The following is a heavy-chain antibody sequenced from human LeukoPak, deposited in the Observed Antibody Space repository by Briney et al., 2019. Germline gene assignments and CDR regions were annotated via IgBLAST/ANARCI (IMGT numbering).Heavy chain of an antibody. V-gene: IGHV4-4*07. CDR1: GTSISSYY. CDR2: IYISGTT. Sequence: PSETLSLTCTVSGTSISSYYWSWIRQPAGKGLEWIGRIYISGTTNYNPSLESRFSMSIDKSNNHLSLEVTSVTAADTAMYYCTRESGAFSPFGFWGQGTLVTVSS. J-gene: IGHJ4*02. D-gene: IGHD1-26*01. CDR3: TRESGAFSPFGF.